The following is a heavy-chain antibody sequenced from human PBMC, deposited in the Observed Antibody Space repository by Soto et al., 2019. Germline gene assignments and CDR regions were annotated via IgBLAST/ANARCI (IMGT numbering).Heavy chain of an antibody. CDR2: INHSGGT. J-gene: IGHJ6*02. CDR3: ARAVRYSSSPSGYYYGMDV. Sequence: KTSETLSLTCAVYGGSFSGYYWSWIRQPPGKGLEWIGEINHSGGTNYNPSLKSRVTISVDTSKNQFSLKLSSVTAADTAVYYCARAVRYSSSPSGYYYGMDVWGQGTTVTVSS. V-gene: IGHV4-34*01. CDR1: GGSFSGYY. D-gene: IGHD6-6*01.